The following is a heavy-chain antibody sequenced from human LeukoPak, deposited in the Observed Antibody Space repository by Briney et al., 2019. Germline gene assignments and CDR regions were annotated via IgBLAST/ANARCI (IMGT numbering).Heavy chain of an antibody. CDR1: GGSISSSSYY. Sequence: SETLSLTCTVSGGSISSSSYYWGWIRQPPGKGLEWIGSIYYSGSTYYNPSLKSRVTISVDTSKNQFSLKLSSVAAADTAVYYCASRYGSGSKNYYYYYMDVWGKGTTVTVSS. V-gene: IGHV4-39*07. CDR3: ASRYGSGSKNYYYYYMDV. D-gene: IGHD3-10*01. CDR2: IYYSGST. J-gene: IGHJ6*03.